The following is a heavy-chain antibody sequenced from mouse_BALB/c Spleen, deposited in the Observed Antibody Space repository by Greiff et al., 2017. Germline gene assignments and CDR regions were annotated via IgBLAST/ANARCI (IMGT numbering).Heavy chain of an antibody. CDR2: INPYNGGT. CDR3: ARYYGSSHWYFDV. D-gene: IGHD1-1*01. V-gene: IGHV1-18*01. J-gene: IGHJ1*01. Sequence: DVQLQESGPELVKPGASMKISCKASGYSFTGYTMNWVKQSHGKNLEWIGLINPYNGGTSYNQKFKGKATLTVDKSSSTAYMELLSLTSEDSAVYYCARYYGSSHWYFDVCGAGTTGTVSS. CDR1: GYSFTGYT.